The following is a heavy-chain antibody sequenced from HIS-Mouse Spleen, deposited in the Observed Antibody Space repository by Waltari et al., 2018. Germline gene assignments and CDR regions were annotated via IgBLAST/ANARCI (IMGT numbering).Heavy chain of an antibody. CDR1: GFTFSSYS. CDR2: ISSSSSYI. CDR3: ARERSSSHLRHDAFDI. Sequence: EVQLVESGGGLVKPGGSLRLSCAASGFTFSSYSMNWVRQAPGKGLEWVSSISSSSSYIYYADSVKGRFTISRDNAKNSLYLQMNSLRAEDTAVYYCARERSSSHLRHDAFDIWGQGTMVTVSS. V-gene: IGHV3-21*01. J-gene: IGHJ3*02. D-gene: IGHD6-6*01.